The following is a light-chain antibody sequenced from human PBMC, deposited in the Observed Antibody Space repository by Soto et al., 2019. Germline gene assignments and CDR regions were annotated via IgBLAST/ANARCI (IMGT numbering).Light chain of an antibody. CDR3: QQYNNYYT. CDR2: KAS. Sequence: DIQMTQSPSTLSASVGDRVTITCRASQTINNWLAWYQQKPGKAPKLLIYKASTLEVGVPSRFSGSGSRTEFTLTISSLQPDDFATYYCQQYNNYYTFDQGTKLEIK. J-gene: IGKJ2*01. CDR1: QTINNW. V-gene: IGKV1-5*03.